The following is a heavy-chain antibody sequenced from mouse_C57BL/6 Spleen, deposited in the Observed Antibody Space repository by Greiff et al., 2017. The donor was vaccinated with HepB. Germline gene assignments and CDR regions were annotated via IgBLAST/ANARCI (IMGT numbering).Heavy chain of an antibody. Sequence: QVQLQQSGPGLVQPSQSLSITCTVSGFSLTSYGVHWVRQSPGKGLEWLGVIWSGGSTDYNAAFISRLSISKDNSKSQVFFKMNSLQADDTAIYYCARNRYGSSYRGYFDVWGTGTTVTVSS. J-gene: IGHJ1*03. V-gene: IGHV2-2*01. CDR1: GFSLTSYG. CDR2: IWSGGST. D-gene: IGHD1-1*01. CDR3: ARNRYGSSYRGYFDV.